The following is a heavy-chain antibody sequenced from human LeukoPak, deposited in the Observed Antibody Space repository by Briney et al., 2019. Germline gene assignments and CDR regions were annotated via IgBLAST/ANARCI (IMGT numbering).Heavy chain of an antibody. CDR1: GGTFSSYA. CDR3: ARVATPGRAVAENWFDP. Sequence: SVKVSCKASGGTFSSYAISWVRQAPGQGLEWMGGIIPIFGTANYAQKFQGRVTITADESTSTAYMELSSLRSEDTAEYYCARVATPGRAVAENWFDPWGQGTLVTVSS. D-gene: IGHD6-19*01. J-gene: IGHJ5*02. V-gene: IGHV1-69*13. CDR2: IIPIFGTA.